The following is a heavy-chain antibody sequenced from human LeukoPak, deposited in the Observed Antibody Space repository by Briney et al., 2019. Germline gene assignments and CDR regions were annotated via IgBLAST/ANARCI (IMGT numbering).Heavy chain of an antibody. CDR3: ARDMSNYGSGSYYKHYYYYGMDV. V-gene: IGHV1-69*04. J-gene: IGHJ6*02. CDR2: IIPILGIA. Sequence: SVTVSFTSSGCTFSSYAISWVRQAPGQGLEWVGRIIPILGIANYAHKFPGRVTITADKSTSTDYMELHSLRSEDTAVYYCARDMSNYGSGSYYKHYYYYGMDVWGQGTTVTVSS. CDR1: GCTFSSYA. D-gene: IGHD3-10*01.